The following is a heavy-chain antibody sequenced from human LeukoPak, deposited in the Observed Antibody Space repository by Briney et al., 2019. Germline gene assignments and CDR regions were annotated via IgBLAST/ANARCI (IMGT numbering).Heavy chain of an antibody. CDR2: ISGSGGST. D-gene: IGHD3-9*01. Sequence: GGSLRLSCAASGFTFSSYAMSWVRQAPGKGLEWVSDISGSGGSTYYADSVKGRFTISRDNSKNTLYLQMNSLSAEDTAVYYCAKDLERRYFDWVPIGYWGQGTLVTVSS. CDR1: GFTFSSYA. CDR3: AKDLERRYFDWVPIGY. V-gene: IGHV3-23*01. J-gene: IGHJ4*02.